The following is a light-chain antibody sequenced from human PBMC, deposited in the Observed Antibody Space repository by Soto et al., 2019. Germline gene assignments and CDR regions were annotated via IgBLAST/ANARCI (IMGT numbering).Light chain of an antibody. CDR3: QQCGPSLKYT. J-gene: IGKJ2*01. CDR1: QAVTGNY. Sequence: EVGLTQSPDTLSLSPGERATLSCRASQAVTGNYLAWYQQKPGQAPRLLIYGASNRATGIPDRFSGSGSGTDFTLTISRLEPEDFAVYYCQQCGPSLKYTFGQGTQLEIK. V-gene: IGKV3-20*01. CDR2: GAS.